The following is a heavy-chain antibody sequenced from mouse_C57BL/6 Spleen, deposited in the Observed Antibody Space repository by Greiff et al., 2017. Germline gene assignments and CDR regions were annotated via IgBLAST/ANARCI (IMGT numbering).Heavy chain of an antibody. CDR3: ASPYYYGSDGYFDV. Sequence: EVQLQESGPELVKPGASEKISCKASGYSFTDYNMNWVKQSNGKSLEWIGVINPNYGTTSYNQKFKGKATLTVDQSSSTAYMQLNSLTSEDSAVYYCASPYYYGSDGYFDVWGTGTTVTVSS. V-gene: IGHV1-39*01. J-gene: IGHJ1*03. D-gene: IGHD1-1*01. CDR2: INPNYGTT. CDR1: GYSFTDYN.